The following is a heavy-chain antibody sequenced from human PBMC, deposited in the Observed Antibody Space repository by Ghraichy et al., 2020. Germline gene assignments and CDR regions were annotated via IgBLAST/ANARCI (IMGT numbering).Heavy chain of an antibody. J-gene: IGHJ6*03. Sequence: ASVKVSCKVSGYTLTELSMHWVRQAPGKGLEWMGRINPNSGGTNYAQKFQGRVTMTRDTSISTAYMELSRLRSDDTAVYYCARDPGYSGYDVYYYYMDVWGKGTTVTVSS. CDR1: GYTLTELS. CDR3: ARDPGYSGYDVYYYYMDV. V-gene: IGHV1-2*06. D-gene: IGHD5-12*01. CDR2: INPNSGGT.